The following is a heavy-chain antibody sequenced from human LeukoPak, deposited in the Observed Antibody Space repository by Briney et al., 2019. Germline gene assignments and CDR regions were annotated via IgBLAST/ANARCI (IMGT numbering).Heavy chain of an antibody. D-gene: IGHD5-12*01. CDR3: ARLVATTIRVDY. Sequence: SETLSLTCTVSGGSISGSSYYWGWIRQPPGKGLEWIGSIYYSGSTYYNPSLKSRVTISVDTSKNQFSLKLSSVTAADTAVYYCARLVATTIRVDYWGQGTLVTVSS. V-gene: IGHV4-39*01. CDR1: GGSISGSSYY. CDR2: IYYSGST. J-gene: IGHJ4*02.